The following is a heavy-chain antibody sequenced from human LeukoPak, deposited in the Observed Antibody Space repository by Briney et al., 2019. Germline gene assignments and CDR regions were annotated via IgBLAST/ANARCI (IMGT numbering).Heavy chain of an antibody. CDR2: ISYDGSNK. CDR1: GFTFSSYA. J-gene: IGHJ4*02. D-gene: IGHD6-19*01. V-gene: IGHV3-30*04. CDR3: AKDRTTGIAVAGLIDY. Sequence: GSLRLSCAASGFTFSSYAMHWVRQAPGKGLEWVAVISYDGSNKYYADSVKGRFTISRDNSKNTLYLQMNSLRAEDTAVYYCAKDRTTGIAVAGLIDYWGQGTLVTVSS.